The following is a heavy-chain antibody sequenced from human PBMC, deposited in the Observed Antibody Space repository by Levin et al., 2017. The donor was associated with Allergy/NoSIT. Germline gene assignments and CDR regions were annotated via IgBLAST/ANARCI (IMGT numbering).Heavy chain of an antibody. CDR1: GGSISSGGYS. J-gene: IGHJ4*02. D-gene: IGHD6-13*01. CDR3: ARVGIFPVVYFDY. CDR2: IYHSGST. Sequence: SQTLSLTCAVSGGSISSGGYSWSWIRQPPGKGLEWIGYIYHSGSTYYNPSLKSRVTISVDRSKNQFSLKLSSVTAADTAVYYCARVGIFPVVYFDYWGQGTLVTVSS. V-gene: IGHV4-30-2*01.